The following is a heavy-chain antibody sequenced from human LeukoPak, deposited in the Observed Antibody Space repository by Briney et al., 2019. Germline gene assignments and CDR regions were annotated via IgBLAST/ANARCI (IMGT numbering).Heavy chain of an antibody. V-gene: IGHV4-38-2*02. J-gene: IGHJ6*03. D-gene: IGHD2-15*01. CDR3: ARIVSYYYYYMDV. CDR1: GYSISSGYY. Sequence: SETLSLTCTVSGYSISSGYYWGWIRQPPGKGLEWIGSIYHSGSTYYNPSLKSRVTISVDTSKNQFSLKLSSVTAADTAVYYCARIVSYYYYYMDVWGKGTTVTVSS. CDR2: IYHSGST.